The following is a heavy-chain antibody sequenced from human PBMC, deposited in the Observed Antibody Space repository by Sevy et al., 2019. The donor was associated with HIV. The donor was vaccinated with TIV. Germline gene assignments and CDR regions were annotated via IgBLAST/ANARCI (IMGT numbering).Heavy chain of an antibody. CDR3: AREGXTXXXXY. CDR1: GFDFSIYS. J-gene: IGHJ4*02. D-gene: IGHD2-8*01. V-gene: IGHV3-23*01. Sequence: GGSLRLSCAASGFDFSIYSMSWVRQAPGKGLEWVSTLSFGCGKINYADSVKGRFTISRDNSKSSVYLQMNNMRVEDTAVYYCAREGXTXXXXYWGQXTLVTVSS. CDR2: LSFGCGKI.